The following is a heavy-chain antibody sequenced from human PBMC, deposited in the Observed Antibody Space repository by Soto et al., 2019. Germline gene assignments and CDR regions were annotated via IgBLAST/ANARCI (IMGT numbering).Heavy chain of an antibody. CDR1: GGSISSDGYY. D-gene: IGHD5-18*01. CDR2: IYYSGST. V-gene: IGHV4-31*03. J-gene: IGHJ4*02. CDR3: ARDLRGYGTVDY. Sequence: QVQLQESGPGLVKPSQTLSLTCSVSGGSISSDGYYWSWIRQNPGKGLEWIGYIYYSGSTYYNPSLKSRLSISVDTSKIQFSLKLSSVTVADTAVYYCARDLRGYGTVDYWGQGTLVTVSS.